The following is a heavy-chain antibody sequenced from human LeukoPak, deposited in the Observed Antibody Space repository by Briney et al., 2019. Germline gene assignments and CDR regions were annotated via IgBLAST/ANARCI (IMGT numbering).Heavy chain of an antibody. CDR3: ARGGEAIVVVPAVAFDY. Sequence: SETLSLTCTVSGGSISSYYWSWIRQPPGKGLEWIGYIYYSGSTNYNPSLKSRVTISVDTSKNQFSLKLSCVTAADTAVYYCARGGEAIVVVPAVAFDYWGQGTLVTVSS. J-gene: IGHJ4*02. V-gene: IGHV4-59*01. D-gene: IGHD2-2*01. CDR1: GGSISSYY. CDR2: IYYSGST.